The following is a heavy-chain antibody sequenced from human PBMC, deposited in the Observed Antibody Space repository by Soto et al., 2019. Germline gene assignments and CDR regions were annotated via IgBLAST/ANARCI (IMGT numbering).Heavy chain of an antibody. D-gene: IGHD5-12*01. V-gene: IGHV1-58*01. CDR1: GFTFTSSA. Sequence: ASVKVSCKASGFTFTSSAVQWVRQARGQRLEWIGWIVVGSGNTNYAQKFQERVTITRDMSTSTAYMELSSLRSEDTAVYYCAAPPVEMATTSYNYYYGMDVWGKRTTVTVSS. J-gene: IGHJ6*04. CDR3: AAPPVEMATTSYNYYYGMDV. CDR2: IVVGSGNT.